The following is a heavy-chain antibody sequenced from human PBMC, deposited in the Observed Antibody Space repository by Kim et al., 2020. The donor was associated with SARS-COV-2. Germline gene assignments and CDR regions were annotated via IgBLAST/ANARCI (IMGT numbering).Heavy chain of an antibody. CDR3: AREPRRYFDWLLSSGVAWVAYGMDG. CDR2: INPNSGGT. CDR1: GYTFTGYY. J-gene: IGHJ6*02. Sequence: ASVKVSCKASGYTFTGYYMHWVRQAPGQGLEWMGWINPNSGGTNYAQKFQGWVTMTRDTSISTAYMELSRLRSDDTAVYYGAREPRRYFDWLLSSGVAWVAYGMDGWGQGTTVTVSS. V-gene: IGHV1-2*04. D-gene: IGHD3-9*01.